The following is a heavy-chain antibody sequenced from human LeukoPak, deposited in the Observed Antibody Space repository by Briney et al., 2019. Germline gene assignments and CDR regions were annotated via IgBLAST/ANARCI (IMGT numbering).Heavy chain of an antibody. CDR1: GDSFSSSRYY. V-gene: IGHV4-39*01. CDR2: IDCSGST. CDR3: ATTRYYYDSSGYYLDAFHI. Sequence: SETLSLTCTVSGDSFSSSRYYWGWIRQRPGKGLDWSVSIDCSGSTYYKPSLTSRVPISVDTSKNQFFLTLSPATAADTLVYYCATTRYYYDSSGYYLDAFHIWGQGTMVPVSS. D-gene: IGHD3-22*01. J-gene: IGHJ3*02.